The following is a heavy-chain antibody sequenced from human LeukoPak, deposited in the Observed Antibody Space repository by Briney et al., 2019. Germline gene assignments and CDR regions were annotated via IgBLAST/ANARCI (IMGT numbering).Heavy chain of an antibody. D-gene: IGHD2-2*01. CDR1: GFTFSDYY. J-gene: IGHJ6*03. CDR2: ISSSGSTI. Sequence: GGSLRLSCAASGFTFSDYYMTWIRQAPGRGLEWVSYISSSGSTIYYADSAKGRFTISRDSAKNSLFLQMNSLRAEDTAVYCCAREAVYCSSTSCSYYYYMDVWVKGTTVTVSS. CDR3: AREAVYCSSTSCSYYYYMDV. V-gene: IGHV3-11*04.